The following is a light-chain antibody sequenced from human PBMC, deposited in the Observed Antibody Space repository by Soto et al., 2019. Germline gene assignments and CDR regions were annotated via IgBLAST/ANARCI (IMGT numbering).Light chain of an antibody. CDR1: SSDVGGYNY. CDR2: EVT. CDR3: NTYTSSSSVI. Sequence: QSALTQPAYVSGSPGQSITISCSGTSSDVGGYNYVSWYQQHPGKAPKLMIYEVTNRPSGVSDRFSGSKSGNTASLTISGLQAEDEADYYCNTYTSSSSVIFGGGTKLTVL. J-gene: IGLJ2*01. V-gene: IGLV2-14*01.